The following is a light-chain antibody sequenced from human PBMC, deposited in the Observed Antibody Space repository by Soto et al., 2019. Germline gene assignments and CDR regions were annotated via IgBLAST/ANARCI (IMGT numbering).Light chain of an antibody. V-gene: IGKV1-5*01. CDR3: QQYYSYPYT. CDR2: DAL. J-gene: IGKJ5*01. CDR1: QIIGSS. Sequence: QSPSTRSASVGDRVTITCRASQIIGSSLAWYQHKPGKAPKLLIYDALTLQSGVPSRYSGSESGTEFTLTISSLQPGDSATDYCQQYYSYPYTFGQGTRLEIK.